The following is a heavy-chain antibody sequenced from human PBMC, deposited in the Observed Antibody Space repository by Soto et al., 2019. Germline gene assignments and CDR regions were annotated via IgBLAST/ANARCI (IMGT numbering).Heavy chain of an antibody. CDR2: ISAYNGNT. J-gene: IGHJ5*02. D-gene: IGHD3-3*01. CDR1: GYTFTSYG. V-gene: IGHV1-18*01. Sequence: GASVKVSCKASGYTFTSYGISWVRQAPGQGLEWMGWISAYNGNTNYAQKLQGRVTMTTDTSTSTAYMELRSLRSDDTAVYYCARDRWSGYYLNWFDPWGQGTLVTVS. CDR3: ARDRWSGYYLNWFDP.